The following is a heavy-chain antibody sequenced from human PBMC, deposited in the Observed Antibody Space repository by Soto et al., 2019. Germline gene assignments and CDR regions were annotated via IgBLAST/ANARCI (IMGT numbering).Heavy chain of an antibody. CDR2: ISWNSGSI. D-gene: IGHD6-13*01. CDR1: GFTFDDYA. CDR3: AKDPATSSSDAFDI. J-gene: IGHJ3*02. V-gene: IGHV3-9*01. Sequence: GGSLRLSCAASGFTFDDYAMHWVRQAPGKGLEWVSGISWNSGSIGYADSVKGRFTISRDNAKNSLYLQMNRLRAEDTALYYCAKDPATSSSDAFDIWGQGTMVTVSS.